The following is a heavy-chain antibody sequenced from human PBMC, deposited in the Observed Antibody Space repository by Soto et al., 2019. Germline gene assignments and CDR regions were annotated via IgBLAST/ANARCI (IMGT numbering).Heavy chain of an antibody. D-gene: IGHD5-18*01. CDR2: IYYSGIT. CDR3: ARSGYSYGPNPLLY. CDR1: GGSISSGGYY. Sequence: QVQLQESGPGLVKPSQTLSLTCTVSGGSISSGGYYWSWIRQHPGKGLEWVGYIYYSGITYYHPSLKSRVTISVATSKNQFSLKLSSVTAADTAVYYCARSGYSYGPNPLLYWGQGTLVTVSS. V-gene: IGHV4-31*03. J-gene: IGHJ4*02.